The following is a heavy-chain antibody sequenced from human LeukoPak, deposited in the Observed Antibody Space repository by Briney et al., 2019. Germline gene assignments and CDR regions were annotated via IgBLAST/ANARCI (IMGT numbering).Heavy chain of an antibody. Sequence: ASVKVSCKASGYTFTSYGINWVRQATGQGLEWMGWMNPNSGNTGYAQKFQGRVTMTRNTSISTAYMELSSVTAADTAVYYCARRALSGSYPRAFDYWGQGTLVTVSS. CDR2: MNPNSGNT. CDR3: ARRALSGSYPRAFDY. CDR1: GYTFTSYG. V-gene: IGHV1-8*02. D-gene: IGHD1-26*01. J-gene: IGHJ4*02.